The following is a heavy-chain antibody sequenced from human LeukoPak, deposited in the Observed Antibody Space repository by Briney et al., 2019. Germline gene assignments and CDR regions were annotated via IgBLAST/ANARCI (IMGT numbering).Heavy chain of an antibody. J-gene: IGHJ4*02. V-gene: IGHV3-48*04. D-gene: IGHD2-15*01. CDR2: ISSSSSTK. Sequence: GGSLRLSCAASGFTFSRYWMNWVRQAPQKGLEWVSYISSSSSTKYYADSVKGRFTISRDNAKNSLYLQMNSLRAEDTAVYYCARDGYCSGGSCYSAVDYWGQGTLVTVSS. CDR1: GFTFSRYW. CDR3: ARDGYCSGGSCYSAVDY.